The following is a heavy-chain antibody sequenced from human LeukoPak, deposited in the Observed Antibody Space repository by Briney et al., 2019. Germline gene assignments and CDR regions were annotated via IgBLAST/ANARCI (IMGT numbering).Heavy chain of an antibody. CDR3: ARVNTVTSVFDP. V-gene: IGHV4-31*03. CDR2: IYYSGST. D-gene: IGHD4-17*01. Sequence: PSETLSLTCTVSGGSISSGGYYWSWIRQHPGTGLEWIGYIYYSGSTYYNPSLKSRVTISVDTSKNQFSLKLSSVTAADTAVYYCARVNTVTSVFDPWGQGTLVTVSS. CDR1: GGSISSGGYY. J-gene: IGHJ5*02.